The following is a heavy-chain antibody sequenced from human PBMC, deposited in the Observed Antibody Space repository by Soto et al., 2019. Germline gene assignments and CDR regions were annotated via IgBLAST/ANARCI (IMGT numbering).Heavy chain of an antibody. CDR1: GGSISSSSYY. D-gene: IGHD6-19*01. CDR2: IYYSGST. J-gene: IGHJ5*02. V-gene: IGHV4-39*01. CDR3: ARGPYSSGWYRGNWFDP. Sequence: SETLSLTCTVSGGSISSSSYYWGWIRQPPGKGLEWIGSIYYSGSTYYNPSLKSRVTISVDTSKNQFSLKLSSVTAADTAVYYCARGPYSSGWYRGNWFDPWGQGTLVTSPQ.